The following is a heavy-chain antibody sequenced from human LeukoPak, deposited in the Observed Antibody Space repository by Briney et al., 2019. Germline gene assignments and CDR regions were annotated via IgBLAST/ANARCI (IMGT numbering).Heavy chain of an antibody. Sequence: PSETLSLTCTVSGGSISSGSYYWSWIRQPAGKGLEWIGRIYTSGSTNYNPSLKSRVTISVDTSKNQFSLKLSSVTAADTAVYYCARWLLLPSNWFDPWGQGTLVTVSS. V-gene: IGHV4-61*02. D-gene: IGHD2-21*02. CDR1: GGSISSGSYY. J-gene: IGHJ5*02. CDR3: ARWLLLPSNWFDP. CDR2: IYTSGST.